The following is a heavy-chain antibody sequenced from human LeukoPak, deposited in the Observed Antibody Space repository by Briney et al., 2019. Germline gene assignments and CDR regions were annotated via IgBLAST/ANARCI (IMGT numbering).Heavy chain of an antibody. Sequence: SVKVSCKAPGGTFSSYAISWVRQAPGQGLEWMGGIIPIFGTANYAQKFQGRVTITADESTSTAYMELSSLRSEDTAVYYCARGDYDILRPFDYWGQGTLVTVSS. CDR3: ARGDYDILRPFDY. J-gene: IGHJ4*02. CDR1: GGTFSSYA. V-gene: IGHV1-69*01. D-gene: IGHD3-9*01. CDR2: IIPIFGTA.